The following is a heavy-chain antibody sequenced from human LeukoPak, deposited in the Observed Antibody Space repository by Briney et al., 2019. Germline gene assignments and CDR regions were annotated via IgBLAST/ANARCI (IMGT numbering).Heavy chain of an antibody. J-gene: IGHJ4*02. CDR1: GFTFSSYA. Sequence: PGGSLRLSCAASGFTFSSYATSWVRQAPGKGLEWVSAISGSGGSTYYADSVKGRFTISRDNSKNTLYLQMNSLRAEDTAVYYCAKAHYYDSSGYPDFDYWGQGTLVTVSS. CDR3: AKAHYYDSSGYPDFDY. V-gene: IGHV3-23*01. CDR2: ISGSGGST. D-gene: IGHD3-22*01.